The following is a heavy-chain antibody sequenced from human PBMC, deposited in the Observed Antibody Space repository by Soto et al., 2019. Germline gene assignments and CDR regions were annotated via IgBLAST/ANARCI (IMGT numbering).Heavy chain of an antibody. D-gene: IGHD2-21*02. CDR3: TRVGCGGDCYPPRFYDY. CDR2: IRSQVFGGTA. CDR1: GFTFGDYA. Sequence: GGSLRLSCTASGFTFGDYAMSWVRQAPGEGLEWVGFIRSQVFGGTAEHAASVKGRFTISRDDSKGIAYLQMNSLKTEDTAAYFCTRVGCGGDCYPPRFYDYWGQGSLVTVSS. J-gene: IGHJ4*02. V-gene: IGHV3-49*04.